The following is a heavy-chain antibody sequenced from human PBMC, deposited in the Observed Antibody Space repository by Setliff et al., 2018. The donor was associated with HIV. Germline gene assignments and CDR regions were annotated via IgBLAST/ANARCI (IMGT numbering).Heavy chain of an antibody. J-gene: IGHJ6*02. CDR2: IITMFGTG. CDR3: ARVGHSSSYHYYGMDV. D-gene: IGHD6-13*01. V-gene: IGHV1-69*05. CDR1: GGTFSSYG. Sequence: GASVKVSCKTSGGTFSSYGISWVRQAPGQGLEWMGGIITMFGTGFHAQKFQGRVTITKDESRSTAYMELSSLSSEDTAVFYCARVGHSSSYHYYGMDVWGQGTTVTVSS.